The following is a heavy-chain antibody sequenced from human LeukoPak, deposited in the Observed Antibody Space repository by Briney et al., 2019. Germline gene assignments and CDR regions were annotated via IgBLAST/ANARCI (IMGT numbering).Heavy chain of an antibody. CDR2: IRYDGSYK. V-gene: IGHV3-30*02. Sequence: GGSLRLSCAASGFTFSSYVMHWVRQAPGKGLEWVAFIRYDGSYKYYSDSVKGRFTISRDNSKNTLYLQMNSLRAEDTALYYCAKLDCSSTSCIDYWGQGTLVTVSS. D-gene: IGHD2-2*01. J-gene: IGHJ4*02. CDR1: GFTFSSYV. CDR3: AKLDCSSTSCIDY.